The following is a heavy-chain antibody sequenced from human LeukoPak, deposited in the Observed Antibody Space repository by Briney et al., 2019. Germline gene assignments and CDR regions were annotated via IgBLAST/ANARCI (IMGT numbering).Heavy chain of an antibody. D-gene: IGHD6-13*01. CDR3: ARRPIIAAAGTYYFDY. CDR1: GYRFASFW. J-gene: IGHJ4*02. CDR2: IYPGDSDT. V-gene: IGHV5-51*01. Sequence: GESLKFSGKGSGYRFASFWSGWVRQLPGKGLEWIGIIYPGDSDTRYSPSFQGQVTISADKSIDTAYLQWNSLKASDTAMYYCARRPIIAAAGTYYFDYWGQGTLVTVSS.